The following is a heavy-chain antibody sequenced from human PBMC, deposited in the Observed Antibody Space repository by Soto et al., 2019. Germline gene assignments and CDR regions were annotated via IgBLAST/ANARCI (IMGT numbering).Heavy chain of an antibody. CDR3: ARAWGEYYDFWSGYYRGLAGGMDV. CDR1: GGSISSGGYS. CDR2: IYHSGST. Sequence: SETRSLTCAVSGGSISSGGYSWSWIRQPPGKGLEWVGYIYHSGSTYYNPSLKSRVTISVDRSKNQFSLKLSSVTAADTAVYYCARAWGEYYDFWSGYYRGLAGGMDVWGQGTTVTVSS. D-gene: IGHD3-3*01. J-gene: IGHJ6*02. V-gene: IGHV4-30-2*01.